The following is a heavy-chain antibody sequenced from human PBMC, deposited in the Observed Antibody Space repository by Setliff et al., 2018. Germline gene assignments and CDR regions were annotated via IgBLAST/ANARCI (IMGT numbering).Heavy chain of an antibody. V-gene: IGHV3-30-3*01. D-gene: IGHD3-22*01. CDR3: ARDPTFITMIVVVPLYYFDY. J-gene: IGHJ4*02. CDR2: ISYDGSNK. CDR1: GFTFSSYA. Sequence: SLRLSCAASGFTFSSYAMHWVRQAPGKGLEWVAVISYDGSNKYYADSVKGRFTISRDNSKNTLYLQMNSLRAEDTAVYYCARDPTFITMIVVVPLYYFDYWGQGTLVTVSS.